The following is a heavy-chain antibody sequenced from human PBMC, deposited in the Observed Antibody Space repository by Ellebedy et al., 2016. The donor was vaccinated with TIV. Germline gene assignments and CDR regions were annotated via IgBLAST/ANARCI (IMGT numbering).Heavy chain of an antibody. J-gene: IGHJ4*02. Sequence: GESLKISCAASGFTFRRYDMNWVRQAPGKGLEWVSSISSSSISIYYADSVKGRFAISRDNAKNSLLLQMNNLRAEDTAVYYCARVGDILTGDLDYWGQGTLVTVSS. CDR1: GFTFRRYD. D-gene: IGHD3-9*01. V-gene: IGHV3-21*01. CDR3: ARVGDILTGDLDY. CDR2: ISSSSISI.